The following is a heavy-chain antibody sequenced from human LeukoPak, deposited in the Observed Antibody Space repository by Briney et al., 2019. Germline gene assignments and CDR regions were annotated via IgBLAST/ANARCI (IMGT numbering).Heavy chain of an antibody. CDR2: MNPNSGNT. V-gene: IGHV1-8*01. CDR1: GYTFTSYD. CDR3: ARGGGDMATIIVFDY. D-gene: IGHD5-24*01. J-gene: IGHJ4*02. Sequence: ASVKVSCKASGYTFTSYDVNWVRQATGQGLEWMGWMNPNSGNTGYAQKFQGRVTMTRNTSISTAYMELSSLRSEDTAVYYCARGGGDMATIIVFDYWGQGTLVTVSS.